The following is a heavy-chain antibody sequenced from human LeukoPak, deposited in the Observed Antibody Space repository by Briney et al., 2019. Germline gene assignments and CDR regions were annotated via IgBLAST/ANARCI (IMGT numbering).Heavy chain of an antibody. CDR3: ASRMIVSQDDAFDI. Sequence: KTSETLSLTCTVSGGSISSGGYYWSWIRQHPGKGLEWIGYIYYSGSTYYNPSLKSRVTISVDTSKNQFSLKLSSVTAADTAVYYCASRMIVSQDDAFDIWGQGTMVTVSS. CDR2: IYYSGST. D-gene: IGHD3-22*01. V-gene: IGHV4-31*03. J-gene: IGHJ3*02. CDR1: GGSISSGGYY.